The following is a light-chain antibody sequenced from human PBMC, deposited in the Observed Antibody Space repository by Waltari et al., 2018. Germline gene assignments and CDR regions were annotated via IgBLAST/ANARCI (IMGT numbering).Light chain of an antibody. CDR1: ILGNKY. CDR2: QDS. CDR3: QAWDSNTGV. V-gene: IGLV3-1*01. Sequence: SYELTQPPSVSVSPGQTASITCSGDILGNKYVCWYQQKPGRSPVLVIYQDSKRPSGIPERFSGSNSGKTATLTISGTRAMDEADYYCQAWDSNTGVFGGGAKLTVL. J-gene: IGLJ3*02.